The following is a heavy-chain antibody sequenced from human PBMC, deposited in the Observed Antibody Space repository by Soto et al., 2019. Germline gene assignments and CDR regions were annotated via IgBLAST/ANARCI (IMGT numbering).Heavy chain of an antibody. CDR2: INAGNGNT. J-gene: IGHJ3*02. Sequence: ASVKVSCKASGYTFTSYAMHWARQAPGQRLEWMGWINAGNGNTKYSQKFQGRVTITRDTSASTAYMELSSLRSEDTAVYYCATSSGWQLAFDIWGQGTMVTVSS. CDR1: GYTFTSYA. CDR3: ATSSGWQLAFDI. D-gene: IGHD6-19*01. V-gene: IGHV1-3*01.